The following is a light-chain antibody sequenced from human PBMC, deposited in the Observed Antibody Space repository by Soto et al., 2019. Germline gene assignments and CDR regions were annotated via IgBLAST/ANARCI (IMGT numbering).Light chain of an antibody. Sequence: QSALTQPASVSGSPGQSITISCTGTSSDVGGYNYVAWYHQHPGKAPKLMIYGVTNRPSGVSNRFSGSKSGNTASLTISGLQAEDEADYYCSSYKSSTPLSVVFGGGTKLTVL. CDR1: SSDVGGYNY. J-gene: IGLJ2*01. CDR3: SSYKSSTPLSVV. V-gene: IGLV2-14*01. CDR2: GVT.